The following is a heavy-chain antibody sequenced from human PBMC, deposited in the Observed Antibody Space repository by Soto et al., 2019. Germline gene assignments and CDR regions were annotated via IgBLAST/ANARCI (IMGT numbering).Heavy chain of an antibody. CDR2: ISGSGGST. Sequence: PGGSLRLSCAASGFTFSSYSMSWVRQAPGKGLEWVSAISGSGGSTYYADSVKGRFTISRDNSKNTLYLQMNSLRAEDTAVYYCAKEAGIAVAGMEYNWFDPWGQGTLVTVSS. D-gene: IGHD6-19*01. J-gene: IGHJ5*02. CDR1: GFTFSSYS. CDR3: AKEAGIAVAGMEYNWFDP. V-gene: IGHV3-23*01.